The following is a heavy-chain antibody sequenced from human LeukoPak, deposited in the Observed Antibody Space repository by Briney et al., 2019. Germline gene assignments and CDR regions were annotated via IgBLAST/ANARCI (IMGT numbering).Heavy chain of an antibody. J-gene: IGHJ4*02. CDR1: GYIFTSNY. CDR3: ARDQEGFDY. CDR2: IYPRDGST. Sequence: GASVKVSCTASGYIFTSNYIHWVRQAPGQGLEWMGMIYPRDGSTSYAQRFQDRVTVTRDTSTNTVHMELSGLRSEDTAVYYCARDQEGFDYWGQGTQVTVSS. V-gene: IGHV1-46*01.